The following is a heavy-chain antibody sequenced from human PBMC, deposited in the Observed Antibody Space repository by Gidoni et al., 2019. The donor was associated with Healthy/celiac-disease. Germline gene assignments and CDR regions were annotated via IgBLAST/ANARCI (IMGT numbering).Heavy chain of an antibody. CDR3: AKDRGSGSHFDY. Sequence: EVQLLESGGGLVQPGGSLRLSCAASGFPFSSYAMSWVRQDPGKGLEWVSAISGSGGSTYYEDSVKGRFTISRDNSKNTLYLQMNSLRAEDTAVYYCAKDRGSGSHFDYWGQGTLVTVSS. CDR1: GFPFSSYA. V-gene: IGHV3-23*01. CDR2: ISGSGGST. J-gene: IGHJ4*02. D-gene: IGHD1-26*01.